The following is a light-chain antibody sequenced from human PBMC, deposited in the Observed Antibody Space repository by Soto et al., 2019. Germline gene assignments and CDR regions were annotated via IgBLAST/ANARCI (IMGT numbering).Light chain of an antibody. V-gene: IGLV1-44*01. J-gene: IGLJ1*01. CDR1: SSNIGSNT. CDR3: VAWDDSLNGQV. CDR2: SNN. Sequence: HSVLTQPPSASGTPGQRVTISCSGSSSNIGSNTVNWYQQLPGTAPKLLIYSNNQRPSGVPDRFSGSKSGTSASLAISGLQSEDEADYYCVAWDDSLNGQVFGTGTKLTVL.